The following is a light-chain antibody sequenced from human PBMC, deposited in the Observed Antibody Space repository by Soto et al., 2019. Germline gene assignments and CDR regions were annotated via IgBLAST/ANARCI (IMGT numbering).Light chain of an antibody. J-gene: IGLJ2*01. V-gene: IGLV2-23*02. CDR1: SSDVGSYNL. CDR2: EVS. Sequence: SALTQPASVSGSPGQSITISCTGTSSDVGSYNLVSWYQQHPGKAPKLMIYEVSKRPSGVSNRFSGSKSGNTASLTISGLHAEDEADYCCCSYAGSSPHVVFGGGTQLTVL. CDR3: CSYAGSSPHVV.